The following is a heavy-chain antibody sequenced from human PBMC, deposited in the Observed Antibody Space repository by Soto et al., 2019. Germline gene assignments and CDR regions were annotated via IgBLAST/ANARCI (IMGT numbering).Heavy chain of an antibody. CDR2: INPSGGST. J-gene: IGHJ6*01. V-gene: IGHV1-46*01. Sequence: GLEWMRIINPSGGSTSYAQKFQGRVTMTRDTSTSTVYMELSSLRSEDTAVYYCARAWGGYSSNWRLYYYYVTDV. D-gene: IGHD6-13*01. CDR3: ARAWGGYSSNWRLYYYYVTDV.